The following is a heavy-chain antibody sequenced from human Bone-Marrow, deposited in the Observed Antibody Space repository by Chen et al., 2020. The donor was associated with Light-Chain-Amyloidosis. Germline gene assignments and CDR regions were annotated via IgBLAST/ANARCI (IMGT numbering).Heavy chain of an antibody. V-gene: IGHV4-39*01. CDR2: IYYSGST. J-gene: IGHJ4*02. CDR3: ARWLRFDSRGYPFDY. D-gene: IGHD3-22*01. Sequence: QLRLQESGPGLVKPSESLSLTCTVSGGSISSSGYYWAWIRQPPGNGLEWIGTIYYSGSTQYNPSLESRVTMSVDTSKNQFSLKLSSVTAADTAIYYCARWLRFDSRGYPFDYWGQGTLVTVSS. CDR1: GGSISSSGYY.